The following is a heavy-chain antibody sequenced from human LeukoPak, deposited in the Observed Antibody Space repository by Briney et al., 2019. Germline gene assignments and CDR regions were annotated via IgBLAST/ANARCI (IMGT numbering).Heavy chain of an antibody. CDR1: GYTFTSYY. D-gene: IGHD1-26*01. Sequence: ASVKVSCKASGYTFTSYYVHWVRQAPGQGLEWMGIINPSGGSTSYAQKFQGRVTMTRDTSTRTVYMELSSLRSEDTAVYYCATAEVGATRNYYYMDVWGKGTTVTVSS. CDR2: INPSGGST. CDR3: ATAEVGATRNYYYMDV. V-gene: IGHV1-46*03. J-gene: IGHJ6*03.